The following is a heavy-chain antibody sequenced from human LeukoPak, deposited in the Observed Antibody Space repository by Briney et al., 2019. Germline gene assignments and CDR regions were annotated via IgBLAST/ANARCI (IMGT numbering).Heavy chain of an antibody. CDR2: IGDTT. Sequence: PGGSLRLSCAASGFTFSIYAMSRVRQAPGKGLEWVSAIGDTTYYTDSVEGRFTISRDNSKNTLYLQMNSLRAEDAAIYYCAKAFAFVGANFFDYWGQGTLVTVSS. CDR3: AKAFAFVGANFFDY. CDR1: GFTFSIYA. V-gene: IGHV3-23*01. D-gene: IGHD1-26*01. J-gene: IGHJ4*02.